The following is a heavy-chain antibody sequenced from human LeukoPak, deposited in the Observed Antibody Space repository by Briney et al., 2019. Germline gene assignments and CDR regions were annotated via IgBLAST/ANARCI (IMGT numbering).Heavy chain of an antibody. D-gene: IGHD5-12*01. Sequence: PSETLSLTRTVSRGSISSDPYYWCWFRQPPGKGLEWLGYNYYTGSTRYNPSLKSRVTISVDTSKNHVSLKLTSVTAADTAVYFCARGEDRGYDLDSWGQGILVTVSS. J-gene: IGHJ4*02. V-gene: IGHV4-30-4*08. CDR1: RGSISSDPYY. CDR3: ARGEDRGYDLDS. CDR2: NYYTGST.